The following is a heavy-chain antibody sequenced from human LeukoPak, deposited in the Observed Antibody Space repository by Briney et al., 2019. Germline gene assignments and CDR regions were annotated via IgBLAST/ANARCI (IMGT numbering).Heavy chain of an antibody. D-gene: IGHD3-16*02. CDR1: GGSISSYY. CDR2: IYYSGRT. V-gene: IGHV4-59*01. J-gene: IGHJ4*02. CDR3: ARGRAMITFGGVIVIPGFQGLDY. Sequence: SETLSLTCTGSGGSISSYYWRWIRQPPGKGLEWIGYIYYSGRTNYNPSLKSRVTISVDTSKNQFSLKLSSVTAADTAVYYCARGRAMITFGGVIVIPGFQGLDYWGQGTLVTVSS.